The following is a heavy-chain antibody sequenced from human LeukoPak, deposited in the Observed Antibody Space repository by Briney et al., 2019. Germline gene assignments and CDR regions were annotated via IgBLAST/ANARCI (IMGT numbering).Heavy chain of an antibody. D-gene: IGHD3-22*01. CDR3: ARDLGYDSSGEGPINY. CDR1: GFTFSSYA. V-gene: IGHV3-30-3*01. Sequence: GGSLRLSCAASGFTFSSYAMHWVRQAPGKGLEWVAVISYDGSNKYYADSVKGRFTISRDNSKNTLYLQMNSLRAEDTAVYYCARDLGYDSSGEGPINYWGQGTLVTVSS. J-gene: IGHJ4*02. CDR2: ISYDGSNK.